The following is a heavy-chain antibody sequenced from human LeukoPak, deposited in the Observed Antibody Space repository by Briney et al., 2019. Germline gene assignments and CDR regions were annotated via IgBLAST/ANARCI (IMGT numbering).Heavy chain of an antibody. CDR3: ARDLLEAPSFLEWLPQYYFDY. V-gene: IGHV3-21*06. CDR1: GFTFSSYS. J-gene: IGHJ4*02. CDR2: ISSSSSSI. D-gene: IGHD3-3*01. Sequence: PGGSLRLSCAVSGFTFSSYSMNWVRQAPGKGLEWVSSISSSSSSIYYADSVKGRFSISRDNAKNSLYLQMNGLRAEDTAVYYCARDLLEAPSFLEWLPQYYFDYWGQGTLVTVSS.